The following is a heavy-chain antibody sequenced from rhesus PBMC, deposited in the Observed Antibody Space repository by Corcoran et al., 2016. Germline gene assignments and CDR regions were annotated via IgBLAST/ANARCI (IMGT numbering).Heavy chain of an antibody. CDR3: AREGPVAYCSGGVCYTGYFEF. V-gene: IGHV4-160*01. Sequence: QVPLQESGPGLVKPSGPLSLTCGVSGGLLVGPSWSWIRPAPGPRRAWLGRIYGRCGNTDNNPSLKSRITISTDTSKNQFARKLSSVTAADTAGYYCAREGPVAYCSGGVCYTGYFEFWGQGALVTVSS. CDR1: GGLLVGPS. J-gene: IGHJ1*01. D-gene: IGHD2-39*02. CDR2: IYGRCGNT.